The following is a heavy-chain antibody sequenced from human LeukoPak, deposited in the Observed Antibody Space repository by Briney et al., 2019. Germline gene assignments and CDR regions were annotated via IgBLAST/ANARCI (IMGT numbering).Heavy chain of an antibody. D-gene: IGHD2-2*01. CDR3: SVVWGYCSSTSCLDAFDI. CDR2: ISAYNGNT. J-gene: IGHJ3*02. V-gene: IGHV1-18*01. CDR1: GYTFTSYG. Sequence: ASVKVSCKASGYTFTSYGISWVRQAPGQGLEWMGWISAYNGNTNYAQKLQGRVTMTRDTSTSTVYMELSSLRSEDTAVYYCSVVWGYCSSTSCLDAFDIWGQGTTVTVSS.